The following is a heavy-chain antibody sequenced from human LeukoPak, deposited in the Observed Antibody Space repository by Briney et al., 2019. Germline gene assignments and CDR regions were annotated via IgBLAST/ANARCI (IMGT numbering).Heavy chain of an antibody. CDR3: AKSITMIVVVMAA. V-gene: IGHV3-23*01. CDR1: GFTFSSYA. Sequence: GGSLRLSCVASGFTFSSYAMSWVRQAPGKGLEWVSAISGSGGRTYYADSVKGRFTISRDNSKNTLYLQMNSLRAEDTAVCYCAKSITMIVVVMAAWGQGTLVTVSS. CDR2: ISGSGGRT. J-gene: IGHJ5*02. D-gene: IGHD3-22*01.